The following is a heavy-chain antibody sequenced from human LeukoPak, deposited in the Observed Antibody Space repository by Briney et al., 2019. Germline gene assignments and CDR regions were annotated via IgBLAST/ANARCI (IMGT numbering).Heavy chain of an antibody. D-gene: IGHD2-2*01. CDR2: ISTSSSYI. CDR1: GFTLSTYN. V-gene: IGHV3-21*01. Sequence: PGGSLRLSCAASGFTLSTYNMKWVRQAPRKGLEWVSSISTSSSYIYYADSVKGRFTISRDNAKKSLFLQMNSLRAEDTAVYYCARAPLHLAMYHYFDYWGQGTLVTVSS. J-gene: IGHJ4*02. CDR3: ARAPLHLAMYHYFDY.